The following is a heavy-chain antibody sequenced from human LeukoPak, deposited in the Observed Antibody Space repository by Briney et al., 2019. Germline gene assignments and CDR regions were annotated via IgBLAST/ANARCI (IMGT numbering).Heavy chain of an antibody. Sequence: SETLSLTCTVSGYSISSGYYWGWIRQPPGKGLEWIGSIYYSGSTNYNPSLKSRVTISVDTSKNQFSLKLSSVTAADTAVYYCARVYYSSSYDYWYFDLWGRGTLVTVSS. D-gene: IGHD6-13*01. CDR1: GYSISSGYY. CDR3: ARVYYSSSYDYWYFDL. V-gene: IGHV4-38-2*02. CDR2: IYYSGST. J-gene: IGHJ2*01.